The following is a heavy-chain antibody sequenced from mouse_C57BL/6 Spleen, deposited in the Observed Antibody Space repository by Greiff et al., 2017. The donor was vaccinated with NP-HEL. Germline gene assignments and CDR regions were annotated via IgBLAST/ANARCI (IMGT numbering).Heavy chain of an antibody. V-gene: IGHV7-3*01. D-gene: IGHD2-4*01. J-gene: IGHJ1*03. Sequence: EVHLVESGGGLVQPGGSLSLSCAASGFTFTDYYMSWVRQPPGKALEWLGFIRNKANGYTTEYSASVKGRFTISRDNSQSILYLQMNALRAEDSATYYCARYYDYDYWYFDVWGTGTTVTVSS. CDR1: GFTFTDYY. CDR2: IRNKANGYTT. CDR3: ARYYDYDYWYFDV.